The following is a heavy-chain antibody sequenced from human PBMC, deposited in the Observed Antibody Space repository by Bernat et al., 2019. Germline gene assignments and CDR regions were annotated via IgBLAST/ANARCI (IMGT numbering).Heavy chain of an antibody. CDR3: ARGGLVVIAFNDAFDI. V-gene: IGHV3-64*01. Sequence: EVQLVESGGGLVQPGGSLRLSCAASGFTFSSYAMHWVRQAPGKGLEYVSAISSNGGSTYYANSVQGRFTISRDNSKNTLYLQMGSLRAEDMAVYYCARGGLVVIAFNDAFDIWGQGTMVTVSS. D-gene: IGHD2-21*01. CDR2: ISSNGGST. CDR1: GFTFSSYA. J-gene: IGHJ3*02.